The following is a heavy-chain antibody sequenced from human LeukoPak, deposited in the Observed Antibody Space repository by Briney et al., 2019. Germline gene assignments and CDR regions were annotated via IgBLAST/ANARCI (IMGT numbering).Heavy chain of an antibody. CDR1: GFTFSSYA. Sequence: GGSLRLSCAASGFTFSSYAMHWVRQAPGKGLEWVAVISYDGSNKYYADSVKGRFTISRDNSKNTLYLQMNSLRAEDTAVYYCAKAVPHSYGGFDYWGQGTLVTVSS. CDR3: AKAVPHSYGGFDY. D-gene: IGHD5-18*01. CDR2: ISYDGSNK. V-gene: IGHV3-30*04. J-gene: IGHJ4*02.